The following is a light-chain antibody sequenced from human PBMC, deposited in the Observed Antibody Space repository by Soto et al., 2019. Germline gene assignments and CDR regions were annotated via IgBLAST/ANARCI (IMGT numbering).Light chain of an antibody. Sequence: DIQMTQSPSTLSASVGDRVTIICRASQSISSWLAWYQQKPGKAPKLLINKASSLESGVPSRFSGSGSGTEFTLTIRSLQPDDFATYYCQQYNSYPGTFGQGTKLEIK. CDR1: QSISSW. CDR2: KAS. J-gene: IGKJ2*01. CDR3: QQYNSYPGT. V-gene: IGKV1-5*03.